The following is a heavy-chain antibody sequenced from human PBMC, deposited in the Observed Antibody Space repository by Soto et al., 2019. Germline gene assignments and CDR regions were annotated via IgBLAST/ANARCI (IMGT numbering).Heavy chain of an antibody. V-gene: IGHV1-2*02. Sequence: QLHLVQSGAVVKKPGASVTVSCSASGYPVTAYYMHWVRQAPGRGLEWMGGINPATGAAKYTQTFQGRVTMTRETSTRKVFMELSGLTSEDTAVFYWARGGGVGVAGSAAFDMWGQGTLVTVSS. CDR3: ARGGGVGVAGSAAFDM. J-gene: IGHJ3*02. D-gene: IGHD3-3*01. CDR2: INPATGAA. CDR1: GYPVTAYY.